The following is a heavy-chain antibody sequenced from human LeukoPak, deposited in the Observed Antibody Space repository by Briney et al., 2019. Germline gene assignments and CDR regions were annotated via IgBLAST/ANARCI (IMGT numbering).Heavy chain of an antibody. Sequence: ASVTVSRKPSGYTFTGYYMHWVRQAPGQGLAWMGWINPNSGGTNYPQKFQGRVTMTRDTSISTAYMELSRLRSDDTAVYYCARPSIAAETWFDPWGQGTLVTVSS. J-gene: IGHJ5*02. CDR2: INPNSGGT. V-gene: IGHV1-2*02. CDR1: GYTFTGYY. CDR3: ARPSIAAETWFDP. D-gene: IGHD6-13*01.